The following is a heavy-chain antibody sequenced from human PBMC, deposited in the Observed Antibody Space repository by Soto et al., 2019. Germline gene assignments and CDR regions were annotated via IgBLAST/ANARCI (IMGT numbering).Heavy chain of an antibody. J-gene: IGHJ3*02. D-gene: IGHD3-16*02. CDR3: ARLSRGYRSDDALDI. CDR2: IDPSDSYT. V-gene: IGHV5-10-1*01. CDR1: GYSLTSYW. Sequence: GESLKISCKGSGYSLTSYWISWVRQMPGKGLEWMGRIDPSDSYTNYSPSFQGHVTISADKSISTAYMELSSLRSEDTAVYYCARLSRGYRSDDALDIWGQGTMVTVSS.